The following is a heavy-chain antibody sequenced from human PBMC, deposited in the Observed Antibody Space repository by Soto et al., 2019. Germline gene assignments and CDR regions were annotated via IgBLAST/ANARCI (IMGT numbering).Heavy chain of an antibody. J-gene: IGHJ6*02. Sequence: SETLSLTCIVSGGSISSSSYYWGWIRQPPGKGLEWIGSIYYSGSTYYNPSLKSRVTISVDTSKNQFSLKLSSVTAADTAVYYCARSNWNKDYYYGMDVWGQGTTVTVSS. CDR2: IYYSGST. V-gene: IGHV4-39*07. CDR1: GGSISSSSYY. D-gene: IGHD1-1*01. CDR3: ARSNWNKDYYYGMDV.